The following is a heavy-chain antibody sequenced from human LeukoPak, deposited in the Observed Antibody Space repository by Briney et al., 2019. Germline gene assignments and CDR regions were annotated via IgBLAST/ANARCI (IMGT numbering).Heavy chain of an antibody. CDR3: ARGYYGIAASPVSWFDP. CDR2: INHSGTT. CDR1: GGSFSGYY. D-gene: IGHD6-6*01. V-gene: IGHV4-34*01. J-gene: IGHJ5*02. Sequence: SETLSLTCAVDGGSFSGYYWSWIRQLPGKWLGWIGEINHSGTTNYNPSLKSRVTISVDTSKNQFSRKLSSVTAADTAVYYCARGYYGIAASPVSWFDPWGQGDLVTVSS.